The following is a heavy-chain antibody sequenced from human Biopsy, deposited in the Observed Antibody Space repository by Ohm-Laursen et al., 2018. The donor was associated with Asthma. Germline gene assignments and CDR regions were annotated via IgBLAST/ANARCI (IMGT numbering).Heavy chain of an antibody. CDR2: IYYSGST. Sequence: SQTLSLTCTVSGGSINIGDYYWSWIRQLPVKGLEWIGYIYYSGSTYYNPPLKSRVSISLDTSKNQFSLSLTSVTAADTAVYYCARTTYGDDGFDPWGQGTLATVSS. D-gene: IGHD4-17*01. J-gene: IGHJ5*02. CDR1: GGSINIGDYY. CDR3: ARTTYGDDGFDP. V-gene: IGHV4-31*03.